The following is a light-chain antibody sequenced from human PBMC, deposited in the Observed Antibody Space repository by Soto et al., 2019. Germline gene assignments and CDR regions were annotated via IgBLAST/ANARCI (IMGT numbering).Light chain of an antibody. CDR1: QDIINH. Sequence: DIQMTQSPSSLSASVGDTVTITCRASQDIINHLAWYQQRPGKVPNLLIYGASTLHSVVPSRFRGSGSGTQFTLTISSLQPEDVATYYCQNYHLALGTFGQGTRLEIK. CDR2: GAS. V-gene: IGKV1-27*01. CDR3: QNYHLALGT. J-gene: IGKJ5*01.